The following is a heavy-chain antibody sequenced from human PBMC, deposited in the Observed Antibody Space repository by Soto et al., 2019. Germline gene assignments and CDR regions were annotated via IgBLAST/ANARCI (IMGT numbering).Heavy chain of an antibody. D-gene: IGHD3-16*02. CDR1: GYTFTSYD. V-gene: IGHV1-8*01. CDR2: MNPNSGKT. J-gene: IGHJ6*02. Sequence: GASVKVSCKASGYTFTSYDINWVRQATGQGLEWMGWMNPNSGKTGYAQKFQGRVTMTRNTSISTAYMELSSLRSEDTAVYYCARAEYYDYVWGSYRYTGYYGMDVWGQGTTVTVSS. CDR3: ARAEYYDYVWGSYRYTGYYGMDV.